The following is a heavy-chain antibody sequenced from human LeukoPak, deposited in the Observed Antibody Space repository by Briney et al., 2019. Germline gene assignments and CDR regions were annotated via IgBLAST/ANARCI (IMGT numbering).Heavy chain of an antibody. D-gene: IGHD6-13*01. Sequence: GGSLRLSCAASGFTFSSYGMHWVRQAPGKGLEWVAFIRYDGSNKYYADSVKGRFTISRDNAKNSLYLQMNSLRAEDTAVYYCARGPIASIDYWGQGTLVTVSS. V-gene: IGHV3-30*02. J-gene: IGHJ4*02. CDR1: GFTFSSYG. CDR3: ARGPIASIDY. CDR2: IRYDGSNK.